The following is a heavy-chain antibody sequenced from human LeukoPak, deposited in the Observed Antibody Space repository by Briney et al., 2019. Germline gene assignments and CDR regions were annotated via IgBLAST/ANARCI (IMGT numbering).Heavy chain of an antibody. Sequence: AGGSLRLSCAASGFTFSRFWMGWVRQAPGKGLEWVANIKPDGSEKNYGDSVRGRFTISRDNARNSLSLQMNSLRAEDTAVYYCARENYFDYWAQGTLVTVSS. CDR1: GFTFSRFW. V-gene: IGHV3-7*04. CDR3: ARENYFDY. J-gene: IGHJ4*02. CDR2: IKPDGSEK.